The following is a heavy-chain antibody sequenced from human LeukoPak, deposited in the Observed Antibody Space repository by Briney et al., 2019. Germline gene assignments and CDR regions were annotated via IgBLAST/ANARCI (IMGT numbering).Heavy chain of an antibody. CDR1: GGSISSYY. CDR3: ARAAIDGSYYGQDCYYYMDV. J-gene: IGHJ6*03. Sequence: SETLSLTCTVSGGSISSYYWSWIRQPAGKGLEWIGRIYTSGSTNYNPSLKSRVTMSVDTSKNQFSLKLSSVTAADTAVYYCARAAIDGSYYGQDCYYYMDVWGKGTTVTVSS. CDR2: IYTSGST. D-gene: IGHD1-26*01. V-gene: IGHV4-4*07.